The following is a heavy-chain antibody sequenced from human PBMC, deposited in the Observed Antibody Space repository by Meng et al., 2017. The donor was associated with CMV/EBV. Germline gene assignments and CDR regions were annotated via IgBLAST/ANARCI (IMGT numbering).Heavy chain of an antibody. CDR3: ARDGSDFWSGYFSPYYYYGMDV. CDR1: GFTFSSYA. CDR2: ISYDGSNK. Sequence: GGSLRLSCAASGFTFSSYAMHWVRQAPGKVLEWVAVISYDGSNKYYADSVKGRFTISRDNSKNTLYLQMNSLRAEDTAVYYCARDGSDFWSGYFSPYYYYGMDVWGQGTTVTVSS. V-gene: IGHV3-30-3*01. D-gene: IGHD3-3*01. J-gene: IGHJ6*02.